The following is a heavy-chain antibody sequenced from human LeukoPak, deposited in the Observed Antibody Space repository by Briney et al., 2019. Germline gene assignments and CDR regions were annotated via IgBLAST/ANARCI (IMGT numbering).Heavy chain of an antibody. J-gene: IGHJ4*02. D-gene: IGHD3-22*01. CDR1: GFTFSSYT. V-gene: IGHV3-64*01. CDR2: ISSNEGST. CDR3: ASWRHSSGYYYDD. Sequence: GGSLRLSCAASGFTFSSYTMHWVRQAPGKGLEYVSAISSNEGSTYYANSLKGRFTISRDNSKNTLYLQMGSLRAEDMAVYSCASWRHSSGYYYDDWGQGTLVTVSS.